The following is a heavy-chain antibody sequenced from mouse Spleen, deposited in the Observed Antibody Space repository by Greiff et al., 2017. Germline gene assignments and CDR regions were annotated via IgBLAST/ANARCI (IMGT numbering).Heavy chain of an antibody. CDR1: GFNITDDY. D-gene: IGHD2-10*01. CDR3: TTAYYGPYFDY. V-gene: IGHV14-4*01. Sequence: VQLQQSGAELVRPGASVKLSCTASGFNITDDYMHWVKQRPEQGLEWIGWIDPENGDTEYASKFQGKATITADTSSNTAYLQLSSLTSEDTAVYYCTTAYYGPYFDYWGQGTTLTVSS. J-gene: IGHJ2*01. CDR2: IDPENGDT.